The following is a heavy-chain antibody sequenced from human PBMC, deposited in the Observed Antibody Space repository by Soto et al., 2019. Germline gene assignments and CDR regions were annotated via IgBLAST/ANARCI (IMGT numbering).Heavy chain of an antibody. V-gene: IGHV4-34*01. CDR2: INHSGST. CDR3: ARGSISVAGSEAAGSIFDY. D-gene: IGHD6-19*01. CDR1: GGSFSGYY. J-gene: IGHJ4*02. Sequence: SETLSLTCAVYGGSFSGYYWSWIRQPPGKGLEWIGEINHSGSTNYNPSLKSRVTISVDTSKNQFSLKLSSVTAADTAVYYCARGSISVAGSEAAGSIFDYWGQGTLVTVS.